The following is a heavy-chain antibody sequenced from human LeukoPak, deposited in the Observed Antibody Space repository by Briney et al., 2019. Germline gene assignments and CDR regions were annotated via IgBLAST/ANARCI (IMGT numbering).Heavy chain of an antibody. V-gene: IGHV4-34*01. CDR3: ARAGFALAPHRGTPFDY. J-gene: IGHJ4*02. Sequence: SETLSLTCAVYGESFSDYCWSWIRQPPGKGLEWIGEINNSGSTNYSPSLKSRVTISVNTSKNQFSLKLTSVTAADTAVYYCARAGFALAPHRGTPFDYWGQGTLVTVSS. D-gene: IGHD6-6*01. CDR2: INNSGST. CDR1: GESFSDYC.